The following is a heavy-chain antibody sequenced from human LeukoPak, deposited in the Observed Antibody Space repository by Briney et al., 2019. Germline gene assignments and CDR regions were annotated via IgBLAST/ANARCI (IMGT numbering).Heavy chain of an antibody. V-gene: IGHV3-48*01. CDR2: TSSSSSTI. CDR3: ARDAYYGSGSYYNVFWD. CDR1: GFTFSSYS. J-gene: IGHJ4*02. D-gene: IGHD3-10*01. Sequence: GGSLRLSCAASGFTFSSYSMNWVRQAPGKGLKWVSYTSSSSSTIYYADSVKGRFTISRDNAKNSLYLQMNSLRAEDTAVYYCARDAYYGSGSYYNVFWDWGQGTLVTVSS.